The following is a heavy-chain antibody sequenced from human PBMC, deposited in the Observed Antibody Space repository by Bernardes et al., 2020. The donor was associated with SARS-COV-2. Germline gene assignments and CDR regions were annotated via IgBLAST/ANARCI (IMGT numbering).Heavy chain of an antibody. CDR1: GYTFTSYG. CDR2: ISAYNGNT. CDR3: ARDEFLRGYFYGSGRASHWFDP. J-gene: IGHJ5*02. V-gene: IGHV1-18*01. D-gene: IGHD3-10*01. Sequence: ASVKVSCKASGYTFTSYGISWVRQAPGQGLEWMGWISAYNGNTNYAQKLQGRVTMTTDTSTSTAYMELRSLRSDDTAVYYCARDEFLRGYFYGSGRASHWFDPWGQGTLVTVSS.